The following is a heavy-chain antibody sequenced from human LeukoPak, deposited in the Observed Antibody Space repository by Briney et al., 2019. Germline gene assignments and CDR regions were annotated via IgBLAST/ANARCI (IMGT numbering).Heavy chain of an antibody. Sequence: ASVKVSCKASGYTFTGYYMHWVRQAPGQGLEWMGWINPNSGGTNYAQKFQGRVTMTRDTSISTAYMELSRLRSDDTAVYYCARGFGITMIVVVITLPDYWGQGTLVTVSS. CDR2: INPNSGGT. J-gene: IGHJ4*02. V-gene: IGHV1-2*02. CDR1: GYTFTGYY. D-gene: IGHD3-22*01. CDR3: ARGFGITMIVVVITLPDY.